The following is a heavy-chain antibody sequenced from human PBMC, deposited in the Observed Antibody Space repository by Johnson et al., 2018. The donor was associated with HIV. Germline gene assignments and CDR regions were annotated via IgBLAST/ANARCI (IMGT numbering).Heavy chain of an antibody. CDR1: GFTVSGDH. CDR2: LGTAGDT. J-gene: IGHJ3*02. D-gene: IGHD6-19*01. Sequence: VQLVESGGGVVQPGRSLRLSCAASGFTVSGDHMSWVRQAPGKGLEWVSVLGTAGDTYYPGSVKGRFTISRENAKNSLYLQMNSLRAGDTAVYYCVKSGGGWSDAFDIWGQGTMVTVSS. V-gene: IGHV3-13*01. CDR3: VKSGGGWSDAFDI.